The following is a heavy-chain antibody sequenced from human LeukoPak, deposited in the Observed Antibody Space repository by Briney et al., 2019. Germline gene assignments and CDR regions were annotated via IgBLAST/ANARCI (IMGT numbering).Heavy chain of an antibody. CDR1: GFSFSGYW. J-gene: IGHJ3*02. Sequence: GGSLRLSCAASGFSFSGYWMYWVRQAPGKGLVWVSRISSDGTDTYSADSVKGRFTISRDNAKNTLYLQMNSLRGEDTAVYYCAGGGTYSWDAFDIWGQGTMVTVSS. V-gene: IGHV3-74*01. CDR2: ISSDGTDT. D-gene: IGHD2-15*01. CDR3: AGGGTYSWDAFDI.